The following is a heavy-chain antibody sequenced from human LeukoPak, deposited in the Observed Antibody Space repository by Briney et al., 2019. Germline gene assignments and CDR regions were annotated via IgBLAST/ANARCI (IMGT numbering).Heavy chain of an antibody. V-gene: IGHV4-34*01. CDR1: GGSISSYY. Sequence: SETLSLTCTVSGGSISSYYWSWIRQPPGKGLEWIGEINHSGSTNYNPSLKSRVTISVDTSKNQFSLKLSSVTAADTAVYYCARVPQYYYDSYNWFDPWGQGTLVTVSS. CDR3: ARVPQYYYDSYNWFDP. D-gene: IGHD3-22*01. CDR2: INHSGST. J-gene: IGHJ5*02.